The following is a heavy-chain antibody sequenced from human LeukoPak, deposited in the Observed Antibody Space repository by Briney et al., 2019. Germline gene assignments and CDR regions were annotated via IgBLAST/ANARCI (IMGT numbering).Heavy chain of an antibody. CDR3: AKDTGTGGARGYGMDV. CDR1: GFTFDDYA. Sequence: PGGSLRLSCAASGFTFDDYAMHWVRQAPGKGLEWVSGISWNSGSIGYADSVKGRFTISRDNAKNSLYLQMNSLRAEDTALYYCAKDTGTGGARGYGMDVWGQGTTVTVS. J-gene: IGHJ6*02. CDR2: ISWNSGSI. V-gene: IGHV3-9*01. D-gene: IGHD1-26*01.